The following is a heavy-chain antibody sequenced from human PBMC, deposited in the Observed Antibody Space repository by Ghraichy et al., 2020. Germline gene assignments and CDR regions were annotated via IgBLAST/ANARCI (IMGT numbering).Heavy chain of an antibody. CDR2: IYHSGST. Sequence: SQTLSLTCAVSGYSISSGYYWGWIRQPPGKGLEWIGSIYHSGSTYYNPSLKSRVTISVDTSKNQFSLKLSSVTAADTAVYYCASSSVYDYGDYVPDDYWGQGTLVTVSS. V-gene: IGHV4-38-2*01. J-gene: IGHJ4*02. D-gene: IGHD4-17*01. CDR3: ASSSVYDYGDYVPDDY. CDR1: GYSISSGYY.